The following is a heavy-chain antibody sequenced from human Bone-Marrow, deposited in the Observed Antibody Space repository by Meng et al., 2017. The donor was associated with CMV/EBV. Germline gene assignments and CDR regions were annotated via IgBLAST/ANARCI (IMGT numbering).Heavy chain of an antibody. CDR3: ARVRSGSPDY. J-gene: IGHJ4*02. V-gene: IGHV4-30-4*02. CDR1: GGSISSGDYC. Sequence: SETLSLTCTVSGGSISSGDYCWSWIRQPPGKGLEWIGYIYYSGSTYYNPSLKSRVTISVDTSKNQFSLKLSSVTAADTAVYYCARVRSGSPDYWGQGTLVTVSS. D-gene: IGHD1-26*01. CDR2: IYYSGST.